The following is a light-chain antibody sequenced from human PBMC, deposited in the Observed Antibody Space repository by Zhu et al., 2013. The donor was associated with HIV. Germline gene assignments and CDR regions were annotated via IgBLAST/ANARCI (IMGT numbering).Light chain of an antibody. Sequence: EIVLTQSPVTLSLSPGERATLSCRASQSLSTSYLAWYQQKPGQAPRLLIYGASSRASGIPDRFSGSGSGTDFTLTISRLEPEDFAVYYCQQYDSSSLTFGGGTTVEI. CDR2: GAS. V-gene: IGKV3-20*01. CDR1: QSLSTSY. J-gene: IGKJ4*01. CDR3: QQYDSSSLT.